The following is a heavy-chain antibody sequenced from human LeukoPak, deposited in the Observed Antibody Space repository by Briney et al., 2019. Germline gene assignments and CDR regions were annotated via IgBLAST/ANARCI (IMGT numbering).Heavy chain of an antibody. Sequence: PGRSLRLSCAASGFTISDYYMSWVRQAPGKGLEWVSAISGSGGSTYYADSVKGRFTISRDNSKNTLYLQMNSLRAEDTAVYYCANPTDIVVVPALGLYAFDIWGQGTMVTVSS. V-gene: IGHV3-23*01. CDR1: GFTISDYY. CDR3: ANPTDIVVVPALGLYAFDI. J-gene: IGHJ3*02. CDR2: ISGSGGST. D-gene: IGHD2-2*01.